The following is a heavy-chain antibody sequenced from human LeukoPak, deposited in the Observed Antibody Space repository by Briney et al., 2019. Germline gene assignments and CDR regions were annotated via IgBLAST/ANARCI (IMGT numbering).Heavy chain of an antibody. CDR3: ASHSGTYNTFDI. CDR1: GGSTTGYF. V-gene: IGHV4-59*01. J-gene: IGHJ3*02. CDR2: IYYSGTT. D-gene: IGHD1-26*01. Sequence: SETLSLTCTISGGSTTGYFWSWIRQPPGKGLEWIGYIYYSGTTNYNPSLKSRVTISVDTSKNQFSLKLSSVTAADTAVYYCASHSGTYNTFDIWGQGTIVTVSS.